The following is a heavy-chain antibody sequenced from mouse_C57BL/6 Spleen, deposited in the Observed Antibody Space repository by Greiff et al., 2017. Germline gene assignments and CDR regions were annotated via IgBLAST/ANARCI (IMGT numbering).Heavy chain of an antibody. CDR1: GYTFTDYY. CDR2: INPNNGGT. V-gene: IGHV1-26*01. CDR3: ARSTGFDD. D-gene: IGHD1-1*01. J-gene: IGHJ2*01. Sequence: EVKLMESGPELVKPGASVKISCKASGYTFTDYYMNWVKQSHGKSLEWIGDINPNNGGTSYNQKFKGKATLTVDKSSSTAYMELRSLTSEDSAVYYCARSTGFDDWGQGTTLTVSS.